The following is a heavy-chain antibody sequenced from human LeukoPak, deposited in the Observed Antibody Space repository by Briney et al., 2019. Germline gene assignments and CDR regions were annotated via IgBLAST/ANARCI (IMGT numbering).Heavy chain of an antibody. CDR1: GYSISSGYY. D-gene: IGHD3-10*01. J-gene: IGHJ4*02. CDR3: ARVNTYYYGSGKQSFDY. V-gene: IGHV4-38-2*02. CDR2: IYHSGST. Sequence: SETLSLTCTVSGYSISSGYYWGWIRQPPGKGLEWIGSIYHSGSTYYNPSLKSRVTISVDTSKNQFSLKLSSVTAADTAVYYCARVNTYYYGSGKQSFDYWGQGTLVTVSS.